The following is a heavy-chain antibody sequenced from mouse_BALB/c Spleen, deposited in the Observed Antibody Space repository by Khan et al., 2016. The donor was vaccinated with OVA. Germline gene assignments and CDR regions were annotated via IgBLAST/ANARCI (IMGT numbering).Heavy chain of an antibody. CDR2: INPSNGRT. J-gene: IGHJ2*01. CDR1: GYTLTSYW. D-gene: IGHD2-1*01. CDR3: ARLLINFDY. Sequence: QVQLQQPGAELVNPGASVNLSCKASGYTLTSYWMHWVKQRPGQGLEWIGEINPSNGRTNYNEKFKSKATLTVDKSYRTAYMQLSSPTSEDSAVYYCARLLINFDYWGQGTTLTVSS. V-gene: IGHV1S81*02.